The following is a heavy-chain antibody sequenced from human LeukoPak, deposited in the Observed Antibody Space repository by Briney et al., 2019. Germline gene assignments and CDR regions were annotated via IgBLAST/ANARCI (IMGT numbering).Heavy chain of an antibody. Sequence: ASVKVSCKASGYTFTSYDINWVRQATGQGLEWMGWMNPNSGNTGYAQKFQGRVTITRNTSISTAYMELSSLRSEDTAVYYCARAITMVRGVIAFRPAHYYYYMDVWGKGTTVTVSS. CDR3: ARAITMVRGVIAFRPAHYYYYMDV. CDR2: MNPNSGNT. J-gene: IGHJ6*03. V-gene: IGHV1-8*03. D-gene: IGHD3-10*01. CDR1: GYTFTSYD.